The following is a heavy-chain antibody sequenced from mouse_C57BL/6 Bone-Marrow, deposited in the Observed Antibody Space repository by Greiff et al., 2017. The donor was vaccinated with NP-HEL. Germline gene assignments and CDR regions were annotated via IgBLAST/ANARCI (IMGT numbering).Heavy chain of an antibody. CDR1: GFTFSDYY. CDR3: ARPEDYWYFDV. CDR2: ISNGGGSP. Sequence: EVKLVESGGGLVQPGGSLKLSCAASGFTFSDYYMYWVRQTPEKRLEWVAYISNGGGSPYYPDTAKGRFTISRDNAKNTLYLQMSRLKSEDTAMYYGARPEDYWYFDVWGTGTTVTVSS. J-gene: IGHJ1*03. V-gene: IGHV5-12*01.